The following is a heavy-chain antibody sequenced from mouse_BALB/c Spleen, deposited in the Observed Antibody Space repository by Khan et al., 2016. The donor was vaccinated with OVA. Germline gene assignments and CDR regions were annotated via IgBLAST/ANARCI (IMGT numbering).Heavy chain of an antibody. V-gene: IGHV1-5*01. D-gene: IGHD1-2*01. CDR2: IFPGNSDT. CDR3: TRGGYGSFAY. CDR1: GYSFTSFW. J-gene: IGHJ3*01. Sequence: VQLKQSGTVLARPGASVKMSCKASGYSFTSFWMHWVKQRPGQGLEWIGGIFPGNSDTSYNQKFKGKAKLTAVTSASTAYMELSSLTNEDSAVYYCTRGGYGSFAYWGQGTLVTVSA.